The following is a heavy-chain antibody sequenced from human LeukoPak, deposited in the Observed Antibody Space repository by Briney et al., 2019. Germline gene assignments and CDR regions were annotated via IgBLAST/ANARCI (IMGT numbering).Heavy chain of an antibody. J-gene: IGHJ4*02. CDR3: AKWGCSGGSCYPFDY. D-gene: IGHD2-15*01. CDR2: IRYDGSNK. V-gene: IGHV3-30*02. Sequence: GGSLRLSCAASGFTFNSYGMHWVRQAPGKGLEWVAFIRYDGSNKYYADSVKGRFTISRDNSKNTLYLQMNSLRAEDTAVYYCAKWGCSGGSCYPFDYWGQGTLDTVSS. CDR1: GFTFNSYG.